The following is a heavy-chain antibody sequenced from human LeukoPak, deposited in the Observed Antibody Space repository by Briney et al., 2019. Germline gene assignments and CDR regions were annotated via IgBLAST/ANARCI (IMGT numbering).Heavy chain of an antibody. CDR2: ISSDSITI. CDR1: GFTFSSYS. V-gene: IGHV3-48*04. Sequence: GGSLRLSCAASGFTFSSYSMNWVRQAPGKGREWVSYISSDSITIYYADSLKGPFTISRDNAKNSLYLQMNSLRAEDTAVYYCAKGGSREMATIDYYNYMDVWGKGTTVTVSS. CDR3: AKGGSREMATIDYYNYMDV. D-gene: IGHD5-24*01. J-gene: IGHJ6*03.